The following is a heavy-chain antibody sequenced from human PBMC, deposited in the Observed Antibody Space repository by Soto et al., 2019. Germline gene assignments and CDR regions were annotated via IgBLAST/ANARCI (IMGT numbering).Heavy chain of an antibody. Sequence: SETLSLTYSVSGGSISSENWWSCIRQAPGKGLEWIGEIYQGGATHYTPSLKSRVTISLDKSKNQFFLKLRSVTAADTAVYYCARDAGASRYSGMDVWGQGTTVTVSS. D-gene: IGHD2-8*02. CDR1: GGSISSENW. J-gene: IGHJ6*02. CDR3: ARDAGASRYSGMDV. V-gene: IGHV4-4*02. CDR2: IYQGGAT.